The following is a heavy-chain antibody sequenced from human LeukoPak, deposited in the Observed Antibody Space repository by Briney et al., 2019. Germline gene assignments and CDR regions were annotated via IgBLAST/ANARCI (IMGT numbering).Heavy chain of an antibody. V-gene: IGHV3-23*01. CDR1: GFTFGSYA. Sequence: GGSLRLSCAASGFTFGSYAMSWDRQAPGKGLEWVSGISGSGGSTYYGDSVKGRFTISRDNLKNTLYLQMSSLRVEDTAIYYCAKDGAKHGGTTYFFGYWGQGTLATVSS. D-gene: IGHD4-23*01. J-gene: IGHJ4*02. CDR2: ISGSGGST. CDR3: AKDGAKHGGTTYFFGY.